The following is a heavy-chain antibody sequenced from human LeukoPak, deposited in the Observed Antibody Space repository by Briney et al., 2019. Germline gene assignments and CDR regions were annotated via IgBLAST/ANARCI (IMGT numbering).Heavy chain of an antibody. J-gene: IGHJ4*02. CDR3: ARARNGTLKY. D-gene: IGHD1-26*01. V-gene: IGHV3-30*01. CDR2: ISYAGSHQ. Sequence: GRSLRLSCAASGFTFSHYAMHWVRQSPGKGLEWVAVISYAGSHQYSADSVKGRLTISRDNSRHTLYLQMNSLRPEDTAVYYCARARNGTLKYWGQGTLVTVSS. CDR1: GFTFSHYA.